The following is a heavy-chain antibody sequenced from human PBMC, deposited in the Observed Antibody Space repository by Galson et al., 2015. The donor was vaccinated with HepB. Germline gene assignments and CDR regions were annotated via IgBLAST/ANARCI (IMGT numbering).Heavy chain of an antibody. CDR3: ARDRYSSSTGTWYYYYYMDV. Sequence: SLRLSCAASGFTFSSYGMHWVRQAPGKGLEWVAVIWYDGSNKYYADSVKGRFTISRDNSKNTLYLQMNSLRAEDTAVYYCARDRYSSSTGTWYYYYYMDVWGKGTTVTVSS. CDR1: GFTFSSYG. V-gene: IGHV3-33*01. CDR2: IWYDGSNK. J-gene: IGHJ6*03. D-gene: IGHD6-13*01.